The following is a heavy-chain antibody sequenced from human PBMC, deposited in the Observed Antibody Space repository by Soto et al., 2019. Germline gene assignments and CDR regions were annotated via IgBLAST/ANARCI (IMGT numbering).Heavy chain of an antibody. D-gene: IGHD5-12*01. V-gene: IGHV3-72*01. CDR2: IRNKVNSYTT. CDR3: AKTPQSGYDFHV. CDR1: GFTFSDYI. J-gene: IGHJ6*02. Sequence: EVQLVESGGGLVQPGGSLRLSCAASGFTFSDYIMDWVRQAPGKGLEWVGRIRNKVNSYTTEYAAAVKGRFTISRDDSKYSLYLQMNSLRTEDTAVYYCAKTPQSGYDFHVWGQGTTVTVSS.